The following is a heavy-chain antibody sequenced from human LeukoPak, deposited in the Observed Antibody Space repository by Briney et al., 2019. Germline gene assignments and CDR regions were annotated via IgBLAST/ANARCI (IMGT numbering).Heavy chain of an antibody. D-gene: IGHD1-1*01. J-gene: IGHJ5*02. CDR3: ARGVTGTTSGWFDP. CDR2: MNPNSGNT. V-gene: IGHV1-8*01. Sequence: GASVKVSCKASGYTFTSYDINWVRQATGQGLEWMGWMNPNSGNTGYAQKFQGRVTMIRNTSISTAYMELSSLRSEDTAVYYCARGVTGTTSGWFDPWGQGTLVTVSS. CDR1: GYTFTSYD.